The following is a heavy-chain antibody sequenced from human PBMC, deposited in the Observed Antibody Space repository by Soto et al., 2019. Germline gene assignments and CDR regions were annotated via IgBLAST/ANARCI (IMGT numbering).Heavy chain of an antibody. J-gene: IGHJ6*02. D-gene: IGHD6-13*01. CDR2: IFPIFEKT. V-gene: IGHV1-69*06. Sequence: QVQLVQSGAEVKEPGSSVKVSCTTSGGTFSRYTIVWVRQAPGQGLEWMGGIFPIFEKTIYPQRLQGRITITADKSTSTAYVELRSLRSEDTAVYYCARGSSGSWYKEGPDYYYGMDVWGQGTTVTVSS. CDR1: GGTFSRYT. CDR3: ARGSSGSWYKEGPDYYYGMDV.